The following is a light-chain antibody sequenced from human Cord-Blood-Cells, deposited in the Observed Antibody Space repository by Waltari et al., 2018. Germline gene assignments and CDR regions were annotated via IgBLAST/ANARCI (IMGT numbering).Light chain of an antibody. CDR3: SSYTSSSTLRV. CDR1: SSDVGGYNY. V-gene: IGLV2-14*01. CDR2: DVS. J-gene: IGLJ3*02. Sequence: QSALTQPASVSGSPGQSITISCPGTSSDVGGYNYVSRYQQHPGKAPQLMIYDVSNRPSGVSNRFSGSKSGNTASLTISGLQAEDEADYYCSSYTSSSTLRVFGGGTKLTVL.